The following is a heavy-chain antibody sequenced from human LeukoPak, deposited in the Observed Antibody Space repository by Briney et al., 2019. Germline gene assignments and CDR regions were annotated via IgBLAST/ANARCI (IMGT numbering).Heavy chain of an antibody. V-gene: IGHV1-2*02. CDR1: GYTFTGYY. CDR3: ARDYYDSSGYISYAF. J-gene: IGHJ4*02. Sequence: ASVKVSCKASGYTFTGYYMHWVRQAPGQGLEWMGWINPNSGGTNYAQKFQGRVTMTRDTSTSTVYMELSSLRSEDTAVYYCARDYYDSSGYISYAFWGQGTLVTVSS. CDR2: INPNSGGT. D-gene: IGHD3-22*01.